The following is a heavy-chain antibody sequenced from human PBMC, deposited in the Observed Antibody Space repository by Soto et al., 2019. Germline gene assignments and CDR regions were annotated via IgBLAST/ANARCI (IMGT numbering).Heavy chain of an antibody. CDR3: ARDKYYDFWSGTPDYGMDV. CDR2: VHYSGRT. V-gene: IGHV4-39*01. J-gene: IGHJ6*02. D-gene: IGHD3-3*01. Sequence: SETLSLTCTVSGGSFSKSSYYWGWIRQPPGKGLEWIGNVHYSGRTYYNPSLKSRVTISVDTSTNQFSLKLTSVTAADTAVYYCARDKYYDFWSGTPDYGMDVWGQGTTVTVSS. CDR1: GGSFSKSSYY.